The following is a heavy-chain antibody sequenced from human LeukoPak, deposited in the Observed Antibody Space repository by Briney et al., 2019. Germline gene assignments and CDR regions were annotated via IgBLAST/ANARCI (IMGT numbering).Heavy chain of an antibody. V-gene: IGHV3-30-3*01. J-gene: IGHJ4*02. D-gene: IGHD6-13*01. CDR3: AKDRFDSSSWGSFDY. Sequence: GGSLRLSCAASGFTFSSYAMHWVRQAPGKGLEWVAVISYDGSNKYYADSVKGRFTISRGNSKNTLYLQMNSLRAEDTAVYYCAKDRFDSSSWGSFDYWGQGTLVTVSS. CDR1: GFTFSSYA. CDR2: ISYDGSNK.